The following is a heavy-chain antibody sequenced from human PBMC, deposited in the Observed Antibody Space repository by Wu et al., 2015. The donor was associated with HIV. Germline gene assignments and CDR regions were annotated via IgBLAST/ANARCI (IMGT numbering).Heavy chain of an antibody. CDR3: ARAPYGSGSYYYFDY. CDR2: INPNSGGT. J-gene: IGHJ4*02. V-gene: IGHV1-2*02. D-gene: IGHD3-10*01. Sequence: QVQLVQSGAEVKKPGASVKVSCKASGYTFTGYYMHWVRQAPGQGLEWMGWINPNSGGTNYAQKFQGRVTMTRDTSISTAYMELSRLRSDDTAVYYCARAPYGSGSYYYFDYWGQGTLVTVSS. CDR1: GYTFTGYY.